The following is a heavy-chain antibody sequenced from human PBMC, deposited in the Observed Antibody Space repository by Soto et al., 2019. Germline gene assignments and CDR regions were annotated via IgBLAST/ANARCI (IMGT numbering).Heavy chain of an antibody. V-gene: IGHV3-21*01. CDR1: GFTFSSYS. CDR3: ARVCLDYDILTGNFDY. D-gene: IGHD3-9*01. J-gene: IGHJ4*02. Sequence: GGSLRLSCAASGFTFSSYSMNWVRQAPGKGLEWVSSISSSSSNIYYADSVKGRFTISRDNAKNSLYLQMNSLRAEDTAVYYCARVCLDYDILTGNFDYWGQGTLVTVSS. CDR2: ISSSSSNI.